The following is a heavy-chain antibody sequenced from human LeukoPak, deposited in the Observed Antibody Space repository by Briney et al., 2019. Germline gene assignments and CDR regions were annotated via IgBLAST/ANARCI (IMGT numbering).Heavy chain of an antibody. D-gene: IGHD3-3*01. J-gene: IGHJ4*01. CDR1: GVSISDNNFY. CDR3: ARMSFAFDPSFFDY. Sequence: SGTLSLTCSVSGVSISDNNFYWAWIRQPPGKGLEWIGIFYYSGGTYYNPSLQSRVTISGDTSKNLFSLHLRSATVADTAIYFCARMSFAFDPSFFDYWGHGALVPVSS. V-gene: IGHV4-39*01. CDR2: FYYSGGT.